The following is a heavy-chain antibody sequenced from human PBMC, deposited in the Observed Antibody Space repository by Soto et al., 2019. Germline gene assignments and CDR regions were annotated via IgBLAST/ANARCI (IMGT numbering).Heavy chain of an antibody. V-gene: IGHV1-69*10. J-gene: IGHJ6*02. CDR3: ARFRGSYGMDV. CDR1: GYTFTSYA. D-gene: IGHD3-10*01. Sequence: SVNVSCKASGYTFTSYAMHWVRQAPGQRLEWMGWIIPILGIPNYAQKFQGRVTITADKSTSTAYMELSSLRSEDTAVYYCARFRGSYGMDVWGQGTTVTVSS. CDR2: IIPILGIP.